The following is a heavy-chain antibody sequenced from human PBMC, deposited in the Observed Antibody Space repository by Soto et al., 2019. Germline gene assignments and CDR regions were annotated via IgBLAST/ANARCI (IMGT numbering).Heavy chain of an antibody. J-gene: IGHJ4*02. CDR1: GYACTINE. CDR2: INPSSGGT. V-gene: IGHV1-46*01. CDR3: AREGSSGWPFDY. Sequence: ASVKVSCKASGYACTINEIHWVLQAPGQGLDWMGVINPSSGGTSDAQKFQGRVTMTRDTSTSTVFMELSSLTSEDTAVYYCAREGSSGWPFDYWGQGTQVTVSS. D-gene: IGHD6-19*01.